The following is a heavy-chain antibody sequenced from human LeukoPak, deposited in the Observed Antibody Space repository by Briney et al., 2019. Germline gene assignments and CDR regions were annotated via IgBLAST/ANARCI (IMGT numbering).Heavy chain of an antibody. CDR3: ARGLTTVTYFDY. D-gene: IGHD4-17*01. J-gene: IGHJ4*02. Sequence: KPSETLSLTCAVYGGSFSGYYWSWIRQPPGKGLEWIGYIYYSGSTNYNPSLKSRVTISVDTSKNQFSLKLSSVTAADTAVYYCARGLTTVTYFDYWGQGTLVTVSS. CDR1: GGSFSGYY. V-gene: IGHV4-59*01. CDR2: IYYSGST.